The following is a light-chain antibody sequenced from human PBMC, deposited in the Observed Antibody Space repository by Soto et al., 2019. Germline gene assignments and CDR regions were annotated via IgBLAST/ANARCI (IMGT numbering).Light chain of an antibody. CDR3: SSDAGTNKRV. CDR1: SRDVGGYNY. CDR2: EVT. V-gene: IGLV2-8*01. J-gene: IGLJ3*02. Sequence: QSALTQPPSASGSPGQSVTISCTGTSRDVGGYNYVSWYQQHPGKAPKLMIYEVTKRPSGVPDRFSGSKSGNTASLTVSGLQAEDEADYYCSSDAGTNKRVFGGGTKVTVL.